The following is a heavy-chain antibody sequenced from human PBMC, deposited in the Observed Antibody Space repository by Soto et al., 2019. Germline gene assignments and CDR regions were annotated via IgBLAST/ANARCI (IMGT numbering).Heavy chain of an antibody. CDR2: ISSGSDTI. V-gene: IGHV3-48*02. J-gene: IGHJ4*02. D-gene: IGHD5-12*01. CDR3: ARVSTTWEDDY. Sequence: EVQLVESGGGLVQPGGSPRLSCAASGFTFSDYGVNWVRQAPGKGLEWISYISSGSDTIYYADSVKGRFTISRDDAKNSLFLQMTSLRDEDTAVYYCARVSTTWEDDYWGQGTLVTVSS. CDR1: GFTFSDYG.